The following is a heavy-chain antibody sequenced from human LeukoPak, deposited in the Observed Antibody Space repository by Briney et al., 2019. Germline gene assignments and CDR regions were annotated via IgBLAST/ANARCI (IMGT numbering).Heavy chain of an antibody. CDR2: ISSSSSTI. CDR1: GFTFSSYS. J-gene: IGHJ4*02. D-gene: IGHD4-17*01. CDR3: ARGGHGDYGDY. V-gene: IGHV3-48*01. Sequence: GGSLRLSCAASGFTFSSYSMNWVRQAPGKGLEWVSYISSSSSTIYYADSVKGRFTISRDNAKNSLYLQMNSLRAEDTAVYYCARGGHGDYGDYWGQGTLVTVSS.